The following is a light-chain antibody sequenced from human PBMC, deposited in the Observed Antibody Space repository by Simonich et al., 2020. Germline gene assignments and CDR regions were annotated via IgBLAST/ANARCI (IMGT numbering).Light chain of an antibody. CDR2: DAS. J-gene: IGKJ3*01. Sequence: AIQLTQSPFSLSASVGDRITITCRASQGISSALAWYQQKPGKAPKLLIYDASSLESGVPSRFSGSGSGTDFTLTISSLQPEDFATYYCQQFNSYPFTFGPGTKVDIK. V-gene: IGKV1-13*02. CDR3: QQFNSYPFT. CDR1: QGISSA.